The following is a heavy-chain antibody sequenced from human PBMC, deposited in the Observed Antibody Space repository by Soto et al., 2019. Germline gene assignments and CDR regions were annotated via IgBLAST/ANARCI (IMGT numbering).Heavy chain of an antibody. CDR1: GFTLSIYW. CDR3: ARDLTYGSGSYPLY. D-gene: IGHD3-10*01. V-gene: IGHV3-74*01. Sequence: EVLLVESGGGLVQPGGSLRLSCAASGFTLSIYWMHWVRQAPGEGLVWVSRINTDGSITSYADSVKGRFTISRDNAKNTLYLQMNSLRAEDTAMYYCARDLTYGSGSYPLYWGQGTLVTVSS. CDR2: INTDGSIT. J-gene: IGHJ4*02.